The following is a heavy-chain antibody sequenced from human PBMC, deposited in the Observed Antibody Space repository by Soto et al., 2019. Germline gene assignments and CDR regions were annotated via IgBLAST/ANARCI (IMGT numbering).Heavy chain of an antibody. CDR2: IYHSAST. CDR1: SGSISSSNW. Sequence: QVQLQESGPGLVKPSGTLSLTCAVSSGSISSSNWWCWVRQTPGKWLEWIGEIYHSASTNYSPSLKRRVTISVDKSKNQFSLNLRSVTAAYTAVYYCARAFGYSGTHYYYYYMDVWGKGTTVTVSS. D-gene: IGHD5-12*01. CDR3: ARAFGYSGTHYYYYYMDV. V-gene: IGHV4-4*02. J-gene: IGHJ6*03.